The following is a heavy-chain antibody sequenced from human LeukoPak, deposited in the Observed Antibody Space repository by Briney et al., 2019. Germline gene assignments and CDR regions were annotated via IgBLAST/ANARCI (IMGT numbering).Heavy chain of an antibody. CDR2: IIPIFGTA. Sequence: GSSVKVSCKASGGTFSSYAISWVRRAPGQGLEWMGGIIPIFGTANYAQKFQGRVTITTDESTSTAYMELSSLRSEDTAVYYCARDSSGSLPGPYFDYRGQGTLVTVSS. J-gene: IGHJ4*02. V-gene: IGHV1-69*05. CDR3: ARDSSGSLPGPYFDY. CDR1: GGTFSSYA. D-gene: IGHD3-22*01.